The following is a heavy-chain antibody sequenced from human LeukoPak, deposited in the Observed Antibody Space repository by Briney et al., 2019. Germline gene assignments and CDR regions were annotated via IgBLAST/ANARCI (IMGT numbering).Heavy chain of an antibody. D-gene: IGHD3-3*01. CDR2: IYHSGIT. Sequence: PSHTLSLTCAVSGGSISSGGYSWSWIRQPPGKGLEWIGYIYHSGITYYNPSLKSRVTMSLDRSKNQFSLKLTSVTAADTAVYYCARRVVAIFYFDYWGQGALVTVSS. CDR1: GGSISSGGYS. V-gene: IGHV4-30-2*01. J-gene: IGHJ4*02. CDR3: ARRVVAIFYFDY.